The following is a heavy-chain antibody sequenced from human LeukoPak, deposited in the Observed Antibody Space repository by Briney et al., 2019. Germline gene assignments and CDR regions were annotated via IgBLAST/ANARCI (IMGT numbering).Heavy chain of an antibody. Sequence: GGSLRLSCTGSGFTFSSYWMTWVRQAPGKGLEWVANIKQDGSERYYVDSVKGRFTISRDNAKNSLYLQMNSLRVEDTAVYYCASGPRFGDYWGQGTLVTVSS. V-gene: IGHV3-7*03. J-gene: IGHJ4*02. CDR3: ASGPRFGDY. D-gene: IGHD3-10*01. CDR1: GFTFSSYW. CDR2: IKQDGSER.